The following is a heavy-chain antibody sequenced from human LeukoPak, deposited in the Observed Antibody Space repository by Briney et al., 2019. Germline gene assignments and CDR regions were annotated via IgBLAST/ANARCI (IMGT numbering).Heavy chain of an antibody. CDR2: ISGSGGST. CDR3: ASSGSYDGYYFDY. V-gene: IGHV3-23*01. CDR1: GLTFSSYA. Sequence: GGSLRLSCAASGLTFSSYAMSWVRQAPGKGLEWVSAISGSGGSTYYADSVKGRFTISRDNSRNTLYLQMNSLRAEDTAVYYCASSGSYDGYYFDYWGQGTLVTVSS. D-gene: IGHD1-26*01. J-gene: IGHJ4*02.